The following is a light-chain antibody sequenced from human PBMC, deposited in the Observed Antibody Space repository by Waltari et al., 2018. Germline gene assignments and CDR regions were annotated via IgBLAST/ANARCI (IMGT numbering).Light chain of an antibody. Sequence: EIVMTQSPATLPVSPGERATLSCRASQSVGTSLAWYQQRPGQAPSFLIYGASTRGTGIPARFSGSGSGTDFTLSISSLQSEDSAVYYCQQYNNWPYTFGQGTKLEIK. CDR2: GAS. V-gene: IGKV3-15*01. J-gene: IGKJ2*01. CDR1: QSVGTS. CDR3: QQYNNWPYT.